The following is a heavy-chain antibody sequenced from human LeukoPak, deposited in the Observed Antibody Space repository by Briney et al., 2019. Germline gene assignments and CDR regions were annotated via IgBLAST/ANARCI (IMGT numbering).Heavy chain of an antibody. D-gene: IGHD2-2*01. Sequence: ASVKVSCKASGYTFTSYGISWVRQAPGQGLEWMGGISAYNGNTNYAQKLQGRVTMTTDKSTSTAYMKLRSLRSDDTAVYYCARGPYQLLRRDPAKYYFDYWGQGTLVTVSS. J-gene: IGHJ4*02. CDR2: ISAYNGNT. CDR1: GYTFTSYG. V-gene: IGHV1-18*04. CDR3: ARGPYQLLRRDPAKYYFDY.